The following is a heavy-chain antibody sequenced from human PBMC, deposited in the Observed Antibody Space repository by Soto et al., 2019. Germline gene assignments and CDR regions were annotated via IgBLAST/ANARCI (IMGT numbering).Heavy chain of an antibody. D-gene: IGHD2-21*02. CDR1: GYTFTSYA. V-gene: IGHV1-3*01. CDR3: ARVGHIVVVTAIPDYYYYGMDV. Sequence: ASVKVSCKASGYTFTSYAMHCVRQAPGQMLEWMGWINAGNGNTKYSQKFQGRVSITRDTSASTAYMELSSLRSEDTAVYYCARVGHIVVVTAIPDYYYYGMDVWGQGTTVTVSS. J-gene: IGHJ6*02. CDR2: INAGNGNT.